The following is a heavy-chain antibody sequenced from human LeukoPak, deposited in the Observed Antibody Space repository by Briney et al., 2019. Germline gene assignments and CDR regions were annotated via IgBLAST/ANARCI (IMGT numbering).Heavy chain of an antibody. J-gene: IGHJ6*03. CDR2: INPDSGGA. Sequence: GASVKVSCKVSGYTFTGYYMHWVRQAPGQGLEWMGWINPDSGGANYAQNFQGRVTMTRDTSISTAYMELSSLRSDDTAVYYCARDRKVGGVYYYYMDVWGKGTTVTVSS. V-gene: IGHV1-2*02. D-gene: IGHD3-16*01. CDR3: ARDRKVGGVYYYYMDV. CDR1: GYTFTGYY.